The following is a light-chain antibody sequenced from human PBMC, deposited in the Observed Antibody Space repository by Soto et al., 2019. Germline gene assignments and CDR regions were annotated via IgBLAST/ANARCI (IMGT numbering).Light chain of an antibody. CDR2: DVS. CDR1: HSVSSNY. V-gene: IGKV3-20*01. Sequence: EIVLTQSPGTLSLSPGERATLSCRSSHSVSSNYLAWYQQKPGQAPRLLIYDVSSRATGIPDRFSGSGSGTDFTLTISRLEPVECAVYYCQQYGIAPTFGQGTKVEIK. J-gene: IGKJ1*01. CDR3: QQYGIAPT.